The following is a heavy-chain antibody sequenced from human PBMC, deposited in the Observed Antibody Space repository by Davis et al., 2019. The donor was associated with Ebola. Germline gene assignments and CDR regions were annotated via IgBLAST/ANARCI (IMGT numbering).Heavy chain of an antibody. Sequence: SVKVSCKASGGTFSSDSISWVRQAPGQGLEWMGGISPILGLTNYVEKFQGRVTIAADESTSTAYMELGSLRSEDTAVYYCASGQIVGEHVGGYYFNYMDVWGKGTTVIVSS. J-gene: IGHJ6*03. CDR1: GGTFSSDS. V-gene: IGHV1-69*10. CDR3: ASGQIVGEHVGGYYFNYMDV. D-gene: IGHD2-21*01. CDR2: ISPILGLT.